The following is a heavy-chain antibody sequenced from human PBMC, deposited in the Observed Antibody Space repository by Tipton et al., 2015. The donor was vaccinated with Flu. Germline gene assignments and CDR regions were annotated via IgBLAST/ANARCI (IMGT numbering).Heavy chain of an antibody. CDR3: ARAPYSDYDTSGSSFDY. CDR2: INYNGGT. Sequence: TLSLTCTVSGGSISTYYWSWIRQPPGKGLEWIGFINYNGGTDYNPSLKSRVTISADTSKNQFSLRLSSVTAADTAVYYCARAPYSDYDTSGSSFDYWGQGTLVTVSS. J-gene: IGHJ4*02. D-gene: IGHD3-22*01. CDR1: GGSISTYY. V-gene: IGHV4-59*07.